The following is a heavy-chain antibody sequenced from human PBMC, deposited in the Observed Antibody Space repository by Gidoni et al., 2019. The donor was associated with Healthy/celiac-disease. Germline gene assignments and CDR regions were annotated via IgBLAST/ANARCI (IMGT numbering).Heavy chain of an antibody. D-gene: IGHD2-21*02. CDR1: GGTFSSYA. V-gene: IGHV1-69*06. CDR2: IIPIFGTA. CDR3: ARAPALAYCGGDCYSGDFDY. Sequence: QVQLVQSGAEVKTPGSSVKVSCKASGGTFSSYAISWVQQAPGQGLEWMGGIIPIFGTANYAQKFQGRVTITADKSTSTAYMELSSLRSEDTAVYYCARAPALAYCGGDCYSGDFDYWGQGTLVTVSS. J-gene: IGHJ4*02.